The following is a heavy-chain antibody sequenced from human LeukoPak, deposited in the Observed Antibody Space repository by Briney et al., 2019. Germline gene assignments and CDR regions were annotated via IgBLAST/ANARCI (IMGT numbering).Heavy chain of an antibody. CDR1: GFIFSNYA. D-gene: IGHD4-23*01. V-gene: IGHV3-64D*06. CDR2: ISSDGGST. J-gene: IGHJ4*02. Sequence: GGSLRLSCAASGFIFSNYAMHWVRQAPGKGLEYVSSISSDGGSTFHADSVKGRFTISRDNSKNTLSLQMSSLRPEDTAVYYCVKDRWVDYWGQGTLVTVSS. CDR3: VKDRWVDY.